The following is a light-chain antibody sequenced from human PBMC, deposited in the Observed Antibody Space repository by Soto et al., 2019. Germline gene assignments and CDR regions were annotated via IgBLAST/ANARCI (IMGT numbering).Light chain of an antibody. Sequence: QSVLTHPPSASGSPGQSVTISCTGTSSDVGGYNYVSWYQQHPGKAPKLLISEVSKRPSGVPDRFSGSKSGNAASLTVSGLQAEDEADYYCSSYAGAFYVFGTGTKVTVL. J-gene: IGLJ1*01. CDR2: EVS. CDR3: SSYAGAFYV. V-gene: IGLV2-8*01. CDR1: SSDVGGYNY.